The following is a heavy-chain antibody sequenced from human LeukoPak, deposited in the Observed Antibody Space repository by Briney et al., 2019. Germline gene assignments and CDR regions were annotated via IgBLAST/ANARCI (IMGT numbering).Heavy chain of an antibody. CDR2: IYHSGTS. CDR1: SASISTYY. D-gene: IGHD6-19*01. CDR3: ARSGSGWAHFDY. V-gene: IGHV4-59*01. J-gene: IGHJ4*02. Sequence: SETLSLTCTVSSASISTYYWSWIRQPPGKGLEWIGYIYHSGTSNYNPSLKSHVTMSVDTSKSQFSLSLSSVTSADTAVYYCARSGSGWAHFDYWGQGTLVTVSS.